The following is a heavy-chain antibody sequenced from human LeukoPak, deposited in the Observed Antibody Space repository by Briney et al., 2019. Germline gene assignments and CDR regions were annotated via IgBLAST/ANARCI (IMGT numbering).Heavy chain of an antibody. CDR2: ISGSGGNT. CDR1: KFTFSIYA. V-gene: IGHV3-23*01. D-gene: IGHD6-13*01. J-gene: IGHJ4*02. Sequence: GGSLRLSCAASKFTFSIYAMSWVRQAPGKGLEWVSAISGSGGNTYYADSVKGRFTISRDNSKNTLYLQMNSLRAEDTAVYYCAKDPSSSWYGWGQGTLVTVSS. CDR3: AKDPSSSWYG.